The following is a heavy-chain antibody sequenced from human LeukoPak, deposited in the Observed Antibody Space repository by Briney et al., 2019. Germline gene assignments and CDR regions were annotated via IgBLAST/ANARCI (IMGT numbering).Heavy chain of an antibody. Sequence: SETLSLTCAVYGGSFSGYYWSWIRQPPGKGLEWIGEINHSGSTNYNPSLKSRVTISVDTSKNQFSLKLSSVTAADTAVYYCCGSGRVHNWFDPWGQGTLVTVSS. D-gene: IGHD3-10*01. J-gene: IGHJ5*02. CDR2: INHSGST. CDR3: CGSGRVHNWFDP. CDR1: GGSFSGYY. V-gene: IGHV4-34*01.